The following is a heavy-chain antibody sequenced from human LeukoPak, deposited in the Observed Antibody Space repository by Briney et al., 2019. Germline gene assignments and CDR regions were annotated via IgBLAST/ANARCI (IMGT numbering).Heavy chain of an antibody. J-gene: IGHJ6*02. CDR1: GYTFTGYY. V-gene: IGHV1-2*02. Sequence: ASVKVSCKASGYTFTGYYMHWVRQAPGQGLEWMGWINPNSGGTNYAQKFQGRVTMTRDTSISTAYMELSRLRSDDTAVYYCARESIVGATYYYYGMDVWGQGTTVTVPS. D-gene: IGHD1-26*01. CDR3: ARESIVGATYYYYGMDV. CDR2: INPNSGGT.